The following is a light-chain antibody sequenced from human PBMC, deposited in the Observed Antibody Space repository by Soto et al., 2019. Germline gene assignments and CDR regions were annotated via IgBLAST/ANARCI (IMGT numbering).Light chain of an antibody. Sequence: MTQSAATLSVSPGDRSILSCIASQSVSYNLAWYQQKPGKAPKLLIYDASSLKSGVPSRFSGSGSGTEFTLTISSLQPDDFATYYCQHYNSYPITFGQGTRLEIK. CDR3: QHYNSYPIT. V-gene: IGKV1-5*01. CDR1: QSVSYN. J-gene: IGKJ5*01. CDR2: DAS.